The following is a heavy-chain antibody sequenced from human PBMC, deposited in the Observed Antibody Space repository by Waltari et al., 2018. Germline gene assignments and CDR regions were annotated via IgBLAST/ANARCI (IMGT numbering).Heavy chain of an antibody. Sequence: QLQLQESGPGLVKPSETLSLTCTVSGGSISSRSYSWGWIRQPPGEGREWIASFYYRWNTYYNPALKSRVTRSIDTSKNQFSVKLSSVTAADTAEYYCAGVDSAGVVHVWGKGTTVTVSS. CDR2: FYYRWNT. CDR3: AGVDSAGVVHV. J-gene: IGHJ6*04. V-gene: IGHV4-39*01. CDR1: GGSISSRSYS. D-gene: IGHD1-26*01.